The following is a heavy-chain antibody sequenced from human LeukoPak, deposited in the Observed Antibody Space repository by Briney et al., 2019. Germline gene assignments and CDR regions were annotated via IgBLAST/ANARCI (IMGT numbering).Heavy chain of an antibody. J-gene: IGHJ6*03. D-gene: IGHD3-22*01. CDR1: GYSFTSYY. V-gene: IGHV1-46*01. Sequence: ASVKVSCKASGYSFTSYYMHWVRQAPGQGLEWMGFINPSGSSAAYAQKFQGRLTMTRDMFTSTAYMELSSLRSEDTAVYYCATYYDSSGYPYYYYMDVWGKGTTVTVSS. CDR3: ATYYDSSGYPYYYYMDV. CDR2: INPSGSSA.